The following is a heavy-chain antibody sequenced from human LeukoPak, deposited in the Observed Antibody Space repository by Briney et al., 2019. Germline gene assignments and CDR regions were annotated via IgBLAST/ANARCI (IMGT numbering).Heavy chain of an antibody. D-gene: IGHD6-13*01. Sequence: PGGSLRLSCAASGFSFSSYAMHWVRQAPGKGLEWVSRINSDGSSLTYAASVEGRFTISRDNAKNTLYLQMNSLRAEDTAVYYCARDPYSSSWSYGMDVWGQGTTVTVSS. CDR2: INSDGSSL. CDR3: ARDPYSSSWSYGMDV. J-gene: IGHJ6*02. V-gene: IGHV3-74*01. CDR1: GFSFSSYA.